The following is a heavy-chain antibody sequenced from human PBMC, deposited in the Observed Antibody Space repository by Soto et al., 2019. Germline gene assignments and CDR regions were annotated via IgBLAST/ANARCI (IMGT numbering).Heavy chain of an antibody. D-gene: IGHD3-22*01. V-gene: IGHV4-59*01. CDR1: ARSISINY. CDR2: TLTSGST. CDR3: ARVLGYYVGSGYGDWYFDR. Sequence: PSETLSLTCPVAARSISINYWGWVRQPPRKVLEWIGYTLTSGSTNYNTTLKARVTIPVDTSKNQFSLKLSSVTAADTAVYYCARVLGYYVGSGYGDWYFDRWGRGPLVTVSS. J-gene: IGHJ2*01.